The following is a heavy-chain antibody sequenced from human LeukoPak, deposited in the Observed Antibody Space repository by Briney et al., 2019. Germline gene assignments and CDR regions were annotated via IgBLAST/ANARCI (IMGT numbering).Heavy chain of an antibody. J-gene: IGHJ4*02. CDR3: AKDIRPRGSLRTAFDY. D-gene: IGHD5/OR15-5a*01. CDR1: GFTFDDYA. Sequence: GGSLRLSCAASGFTFDDYAMHWVRQAPGKGLEWFSGISWNSGSIGYADSVKGRFTISRDNAKNSLYLQMNSLRAEDTALYYCAKDIRPRGSLRTAFDYWGQGTLVTVSS. CDR2: ISWNSGSI. V-gene: IGHV3-9*01.